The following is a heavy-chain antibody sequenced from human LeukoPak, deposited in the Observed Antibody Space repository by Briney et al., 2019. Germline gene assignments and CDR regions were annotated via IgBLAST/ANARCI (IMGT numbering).Heavy chain of an antibody. CDR2: IWFDGSNK. J-gene: IGHJ1*01. V-gene: IGHV3-33*06. D-gene: IGHD3-22*01. CDR3: AKEEGYYYVSGGYYVEYFQH. Sequence: GKSLRLSCATSGFTFSGYGMHWVRQAPGKGLEWVTVIWFDGSNKYYADSVKGRFTISRDNSKNTLYLQMNSLRAEDTAVYYCAKEEGYYYVSGGYYVEYFQHWGQGTLVTVSS. CDR1: GFTFSGYG.